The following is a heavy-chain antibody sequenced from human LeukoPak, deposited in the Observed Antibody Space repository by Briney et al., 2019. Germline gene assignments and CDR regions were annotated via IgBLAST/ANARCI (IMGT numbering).Heavy chain of an antibody. CDR1: GGSFSGYY. J-gene: IGHJ3*02. CDR2: INHSGGT. D-gene: IGHD4-17*01. Sequence: SETLSLTCAVYGGSFSGYYWSWIRQPPGKGLEWIGEINHSGGTNYNPSLKSRVTISVDTSKNQFSLKLSSVTATDTAVYYCARALDDYGDYVGAFDIWGQGTMVTVSS. CDR3: ARALDDYGDYVGAFDI. V-gene: IGHV4-34*01.